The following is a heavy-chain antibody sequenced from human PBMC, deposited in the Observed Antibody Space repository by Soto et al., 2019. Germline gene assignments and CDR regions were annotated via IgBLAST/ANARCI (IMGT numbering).Heavy chain of an antibody. J-gene: IGHJ5*02. CDR2: INAGNGNT. D-gene: IGHD6-13*01. CDR1: GYTFTSYA. CDR3: ASSPGAAAGIFWFDP. Sequence: GASVKVSCKASGYTFTSYAMHWVRQAHGQRLEWMGWINAGNGNTKYSQKFQGRVTITRDTSASTAYMELSSLRSEDTAVYYCASSPGAAAGIFWFDPWGQGTLVTVSS. V-gene: IGHV1-3*01.